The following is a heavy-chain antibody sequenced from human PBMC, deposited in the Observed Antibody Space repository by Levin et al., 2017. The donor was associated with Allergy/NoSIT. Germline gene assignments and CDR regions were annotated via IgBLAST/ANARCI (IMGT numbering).Heavy chain of an antibody. J-gene: IGHJ4*02. V-gene: IGHV4-39*01. CDR1: GDSISSSHYY. Sequence: SETLSLTCTVSGDSISSSHYYWGWIRHPPGKGLEWIATIYYRGSAYYNPSLTSRLTISVDTSNNQFSLKLSSVTAADTAVYYCARLRQQYSSGPIDYWGQGTLVTVSS. CDR2: IYYRGSA. CDR3: ARLRQQYSSGPIDY. D-gene: IGHD6-19*01.